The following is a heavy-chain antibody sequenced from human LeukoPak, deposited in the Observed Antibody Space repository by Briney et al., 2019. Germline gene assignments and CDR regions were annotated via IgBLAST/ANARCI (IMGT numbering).Heavy chain of an antibody. J-gene: IGHJ4*02. CDR1: GFTFSSYV. D-gene: IGHD4-17*01. CDR2: ISYDGSNK. Sequence: GGSLRLSCAASGFTFSSYVMHWVRQAPAQGQEWVAFISYDGSNKYYADSVKGRCTISRDNSKNTVCLQMNSLRAEDTAVYYCAKDMDHDYDDYGFDYWGQGTPVTVSS. V-gene: IGHV3-30*18. CDR3: AKDMDHDYDDYGFDY.